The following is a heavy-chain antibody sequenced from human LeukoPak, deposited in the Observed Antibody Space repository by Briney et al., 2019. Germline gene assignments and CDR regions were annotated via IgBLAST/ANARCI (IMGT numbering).Heavy chain of an antibody. J-gene: IGHJ6*03. CDR1: GGSISSYY. CDR3: ARGRGSGWYLYDYYYYMDV. V-gene: IGHV4-59*01. CDR2: IYYSGST. D-gene: IGHD6-19*01. Sequence: PSETLSLTCTVSGGSISSYYWSWIRQPPGKGLEWIGYIYYSGSTNYNPSLKSRVTISVDTSKNQFSLKLSSVTAADTAVYYCARGRGSGWYLYDYYYYMDVWGKGTTVTVSS.